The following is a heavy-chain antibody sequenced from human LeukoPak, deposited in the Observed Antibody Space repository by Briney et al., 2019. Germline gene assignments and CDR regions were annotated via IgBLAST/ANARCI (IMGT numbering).Heavy chain of an antibody. Sequence: SVKVSCKASGGTFSSYAISWVRQAPGQGLERMGGIIPIFGTANYAQKFQGRVTITTDESTSTACMELSSLRSEDTAVYYCARSNLYSSSLNYYMDVWGKGTTVTVSS. CDR3: ARSNLYSSSLNYYMDV. CDR2: IIPIFGTA. CDR1: GGTFSSYA. V-gene: IGHV1-69*05. J-gene: IGHJ6*03. D-gene: IGHD6-6*01.